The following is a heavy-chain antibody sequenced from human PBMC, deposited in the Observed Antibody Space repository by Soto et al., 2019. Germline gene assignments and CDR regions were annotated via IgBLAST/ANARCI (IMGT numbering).Heavy chain of an antibody. Sequence: PLEILSLTCTVSGGSISSYYWSLIRQPPGKGLEWIGYIYYSGSTNYNPSLKSRVTISVDTSKNQFSLKLSSVTSADTAVYHCARSLGLHFDYWGQGTLVTVSS. CDR3: ARSLGLHFDY. CDR2: IYYSGST. J-gene: IGHJ4*02. V-gene: IGHV4-59*08. CDR1: GGSISSYY. D-gene: IGHD2-15*01.